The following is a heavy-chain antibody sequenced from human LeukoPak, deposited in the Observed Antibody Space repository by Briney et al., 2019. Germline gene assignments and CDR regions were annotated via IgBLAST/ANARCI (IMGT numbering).Heavy chain of an antibody. V-gene: IGHV1-46*01. J-gene: IGHJ3*02. CDR1: GYSFTSYN. CDR2: IKPSGTDT. D-gene: IGHD5-24*01. CDR3: ARVRDGYNDAYDI. Sequence: ASVKVSCKTSGYSFTSYNLHWVRQAPGQRLEWMGIIKPSGTDTKYAQKFQGRVFMTTDTSTSTVYMELSSPKSEDTAVYYCARVRDGYNDAYDIWGQGTMVIVSS.